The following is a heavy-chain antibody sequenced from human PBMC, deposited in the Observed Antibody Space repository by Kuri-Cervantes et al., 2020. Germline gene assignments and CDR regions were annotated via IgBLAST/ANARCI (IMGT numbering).Heavy chain of an antibody. J-gene: IGHJ4*02. CDR1: GFTFDDYA. V-gene: IGHV3-43D*04. Sequence: GESLKISCAASGFTFDDYAMHWVRQAPGKGLEWVSLISWDGGSTYYADSVKGRFTISRDNAKNSLYLQMDSLRAEDTAVYYCARDRRGGAPTSYYDYWGQGTLVTVSS. CDR2: ISWDGGST. CDR3: ARDRRGGAPTSYYDY. D-gene: IGHD3-16*01.